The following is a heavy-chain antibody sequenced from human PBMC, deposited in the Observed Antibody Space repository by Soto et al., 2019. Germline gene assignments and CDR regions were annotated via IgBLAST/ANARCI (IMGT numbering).Heavy chain of an antibody. J-gene: IGHJ4*02. V-gene: IGHV3-23*01. CDR2: ISGSGGST. CDR1: GFTFSSYA. CDR3: ARRGRPKSGSSWYNY. D-gene: IGHD6-13*01. Sequence: EVQLLESGGGLVQPGGSLRLSCAASGFTFSSYAMSWVRQAPGKGLEWVSAISGSGGSTYYTDSVKGRFTISRDNSRNTLYLQMNSLRAEDTAVYYCARRGRPKSGSSWYNYWGQGTLVTVSS.